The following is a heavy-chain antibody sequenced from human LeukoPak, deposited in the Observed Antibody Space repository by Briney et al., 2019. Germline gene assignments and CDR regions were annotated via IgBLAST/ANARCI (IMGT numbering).Heavy chain of an antibody. Sequence: PSETLSLTCSVSGDSISSRDYYWSWIRQPPGKGLEWIGYIYYSGSTSYNPSLKSRVTISVDTSKNQFSLKLSSVTAADTAVYYCARQFRYCSSTSCPNWFDPWGQGTLVTVSS. CDR2: IYYSGST. V-gene: IGHV4-30-4*02. CDR3: ARQFRYCSSTSCPNWFDP. J-gene: IGHJ5*02. D-gene: IGHD2-2*01. CDR1: GDSISSRDYY.